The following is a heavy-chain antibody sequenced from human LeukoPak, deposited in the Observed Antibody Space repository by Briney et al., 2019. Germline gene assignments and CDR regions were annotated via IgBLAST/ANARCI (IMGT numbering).Heavy chain of an antibody. CDR1: GFTASSNH. J-gene: IGHJ4*02. Sequence: PGGSLRLSCAASGFTASSNHMTWVRQAPGKGLEWVSEIYTGGLTFYADSVTGRFTISRDNSKNTVYLQMNSLGVEDTARYYCARDNAPAGGGLDYWGQGTLVTVSS. CDR3: ARDNAPAGGGLDY. D-gene: IGHD2-2*01. CDR2: IYTGGLT. V-gene: IGHV3-53*01.